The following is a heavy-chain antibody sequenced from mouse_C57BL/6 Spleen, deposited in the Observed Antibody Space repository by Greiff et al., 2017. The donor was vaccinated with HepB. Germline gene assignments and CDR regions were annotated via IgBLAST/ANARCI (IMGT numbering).Heavy chain of an antibody. CDR3: ANLYDYDVGFAY. J-gene: IGHJ3*01. CDR2: IYPGSGST. CDR1: GYTFTSYW. V-gene: IGHV1-55*01. D-gene: IGHD2-4*01. Sequence: QVQLQQPGAELVKPGASVKMSCKASGYTFTSYWITWVKQRPGQGLEWIGDIYPGSGSTNYNEKFKSKATLTVDTSSSTAYMQLSSLTSEDSAVYYCANLYDYDVGFAYWGQGTLVTVSA.